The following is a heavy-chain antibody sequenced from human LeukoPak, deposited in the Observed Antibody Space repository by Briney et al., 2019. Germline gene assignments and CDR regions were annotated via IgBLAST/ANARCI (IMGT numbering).Heavy chain of an antibody. Sequence: PSETLSLTCAVSGGSISSGGYSWSWIRQPPGKGLEWIGYIYYSGSTYYNPSLKSRVTISVDTSKNQFSLKLSSVTAADTAVYYCARWGRGGGSSPCHAFDIWGQGTMVTVSS. V-gene: IGHV4-30-4*07. CDR1: GGSISSGGYS. CDR3: ARWGRGGGSSPCHAFDI. CDR2: IYYSGST. J-gene: IGHJ3*02. D-gene: IGHD2-15*01.